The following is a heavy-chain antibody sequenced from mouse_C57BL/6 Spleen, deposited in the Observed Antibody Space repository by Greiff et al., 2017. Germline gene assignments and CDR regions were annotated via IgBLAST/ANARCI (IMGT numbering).Heavy chain of an antibody. CDR1: GFTFSDYY. J-gene: IGHJ3*01. CDR3: AREGYYGHWFAY. Sequence: EVKLMESEGGLVQPGSSMKLSCTASGFTFSDYYMAWVRQVPEKGLEWVANINYDGSSTYYLDSLKSRFIISRDNAKNILYLQMSSLKSEDTATYYCAREGYYGHWFAYWGQGTLVTVSA. D-gene: IGHD1-2*01. CDR2: INYDGSST. V-gene: IGHV5-16*01.